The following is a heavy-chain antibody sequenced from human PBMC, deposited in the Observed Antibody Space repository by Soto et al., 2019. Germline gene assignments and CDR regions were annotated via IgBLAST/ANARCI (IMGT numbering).Heavy chain of an antibody. D-gene: IGHD6-6*01. V-gene: IGHV1-69*13. CDR1: GGTFSNYA. J-gene: IGHJ4*02. CDR3: ARGFEYSSSTGDY. Sequence: GASVKVSCTASGGTFSNYAINWVRQAPGQGLAWMGGIIPIFGTANYAQKFQGRVTITADESTSTAYMDLSSLRSEDTAVYYCARGFEYSSSTGDYWGQGTPVTVSS. CDR2: IIPIFGTA.